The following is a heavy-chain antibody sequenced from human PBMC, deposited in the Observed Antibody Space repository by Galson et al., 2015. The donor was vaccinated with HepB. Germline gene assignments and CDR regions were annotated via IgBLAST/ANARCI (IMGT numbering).Heavy chain of an antibody. V-gene: IGHV3-21*01. CDR1: GFTFSSYS. Sequence: SLRLSCAASGFTFSSYSMNWVRQAPGKGLEWVSSISSSSSYIYYADSVKGRFTISRDNAKNSLYLQMNSLRAEDTAVYYCARGGYCSSTSCYYDYYYYMDVWGKGTTVTVSS. D-gene: IGHD2-2*01. CDR3: ARGGYCSSTSCYYDYYYYMDV. CDR2: ISSSSSYI. J-gene: IGHJ6*03.